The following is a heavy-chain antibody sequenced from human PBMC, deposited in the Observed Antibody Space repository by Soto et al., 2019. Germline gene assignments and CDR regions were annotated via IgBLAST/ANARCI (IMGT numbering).Heavy chain of an antibody. J-gene: IGHJ4*02. CDR3: TRQRTTVVTQAYFDH. D-gene: IGHD2-21*02. V-gene: IGHV4-39*01. CDR2: IYYSGRT. CDR1: GESISSSSYY. Sequence: SETLSLASIVSGESISSSSYYWGWILQPPGKGLDWIGSIYYSGRTYYNPSFKSRVTISIDTSKNQFSLKLSSVTATDTAVYYCTRQRTTVVTQAYFDHWGQGALVTVSS.